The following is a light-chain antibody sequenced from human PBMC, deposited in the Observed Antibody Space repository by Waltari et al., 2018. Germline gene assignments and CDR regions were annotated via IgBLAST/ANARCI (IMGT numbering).Light chain of an antibody. CDR1: QSVSSA. J-gene: IGKJ1*01. V-gene: IGKV3-20*01. CDR2: GVS. Sequence: EVVLTQSPGTVSLSPGERATLSCRASQSVSSALVWYQQKPGQAPRLLIYGVSNRATGIPDRFSGSGSGTDFSLTISSLDPEDFAVYYCQNYGPLPATFGHGTTVEIK. CDR3: QNYGPLPAT.